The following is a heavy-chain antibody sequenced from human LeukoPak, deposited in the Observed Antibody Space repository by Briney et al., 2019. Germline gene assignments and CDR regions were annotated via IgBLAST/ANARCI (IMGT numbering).Heavy chain of an antibody. CDR1: GYTFTSYG. Sequence: EASVKVSCKASGYTFTSYGISWVRQAPGQGLEWMGWISAYNGNTNYAQKLQGRVTMTTDTPTSTAYMELRSLRSDDTAVYYCARDRGSNHGARYCSSTSCYVWNYWGQGTLVTVSS. J-gene: IGHJ4*02. CDR3: ARDRGSNHGARYCSSTSCYVWNY. CDR2: ISAYNGNT. V-gene: IGHV1-18*01. D-gene: IGHD2-2*01.